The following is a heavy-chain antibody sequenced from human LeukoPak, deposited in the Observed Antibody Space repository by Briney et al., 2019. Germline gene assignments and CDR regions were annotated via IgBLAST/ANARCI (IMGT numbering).Heavy chain of an antibody. CDR3: TRDTGTTGEVKFDP. J-gene: IGHJ5*02. CDR1: GNFFGDYY. D-gene: IGHD4-17*01. V-gene: IGHV4-4*07. CDR2: IYTSGST. Sequence: SETLSLTCTVSGNFFGDYYWSWIRQPAGKGLEWIGRIYTSGSTTYNPSLKSRVTMSVDTSKSQFSLNLMSVTAADTAVYYCTRDTGTTGEVKFDPWGQGTLVTVSS.